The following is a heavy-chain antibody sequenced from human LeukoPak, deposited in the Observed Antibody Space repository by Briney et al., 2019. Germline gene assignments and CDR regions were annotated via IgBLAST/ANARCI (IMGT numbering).Heavy chain of an antibody. V-gene: IGHV4-59*11. CDR2: IYYSGST. J-gene: IGHJ2*01. CDR3: AREQRPIAVALRYFDL. CDR1: GGSFSGHY. Sequence: PSETLSLTCAVYGGSFSGHYWSWIRQPPGKGLEWIGYIYYSGSTNYNPSLKSRVTISVDTSKNQFSLKLSSVTAADTAVYYCAREQRPIAVALRYFDLWGRGTLVTVSS. D-gene: IGHD6-19*01.